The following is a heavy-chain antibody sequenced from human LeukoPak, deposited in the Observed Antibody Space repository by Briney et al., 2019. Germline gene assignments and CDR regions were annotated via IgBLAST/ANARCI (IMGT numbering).Heavy chain of an antibody. CDR3: ASGWDIVVVPAATSLDY. J-gene: IGHJ4*02. Sequence: GGSLRLSCAASGCTFSSYSMNWVRQAPGKGLEWVSYISSSSSTIYYADSVKGRFTISRDNAKNSLYLQMNSLRAEDTAVYYCASGWDIVVVPAATSLDYWGQGTLVTVSS. CDR2: ISSSSSTI. V-gene: IGHV3-48*01. CDR1: GCTFSSYS. D-gene: IGHD2-2*01.